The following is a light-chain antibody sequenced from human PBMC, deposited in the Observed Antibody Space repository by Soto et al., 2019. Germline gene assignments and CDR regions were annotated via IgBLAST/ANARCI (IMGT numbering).Light chain of an antibody. CDR3: QQSYSTPT. Sequence: DIQMTQSPSSLSASVGDRVTITCRASQSIDTYLNWYQQKPGKAPILLVYAGSSLQGGVPSRFGGSGSGTDFTLTITSLQPEDFATYYCQQSYSTPTFGGGTKVDIK. J-gene: IGKJ4*01. V-gene: IGKV1-39*01. CDR2: AGS. CDR1: QSIDTY.